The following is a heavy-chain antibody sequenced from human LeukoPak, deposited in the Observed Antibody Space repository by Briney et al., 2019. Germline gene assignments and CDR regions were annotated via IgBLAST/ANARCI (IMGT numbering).Heavy chain of an antibody. V-gene: IGHV4-39*01. CDR3: ASVRRGFGESSKYYSYYYMDV. D-gene: IGHD3-10*01. J-gene: IGHJ6*03. CDR1: GGSISSNSYY. Sequence: KPSETLSLTCAVSGGSISSNSYYWGWIRQPPGKGLEWIGSIYYSGSTYYNPSLKSRVTISVDTSKNQFSLKLSSVTAADTAVYFCASVRRGFGESSKYYSYYYMDVWGNGTTVTISS. CDR2: IYYSGST.